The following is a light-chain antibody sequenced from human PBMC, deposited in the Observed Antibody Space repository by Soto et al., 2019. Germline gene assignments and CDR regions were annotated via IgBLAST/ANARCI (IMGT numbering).Light chain of an antibody. CDR2: GAS. Sequence: EIVLTQSPGTLSLSPGERATLSCRASQSVSSSYLAWYQQKFGQAPRLLIYGASSKATGIPDRFSGSGSGTVFTLTISRLEPEDFAVYYCQQYGSSSWTFGQGTKGDIK. CDR1: QSVSSSY. CDR3: QQYGSSSWT. V-gene: IGKV3-20*01. J-gene: IGKJ1*01.